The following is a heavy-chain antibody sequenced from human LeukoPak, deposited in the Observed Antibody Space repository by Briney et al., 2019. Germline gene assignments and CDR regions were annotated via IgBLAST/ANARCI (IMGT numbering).Heavy chain of an antibody. V-gene: IGHV4-39*07. CDR1: GGSISSSSYY. Sequence: PSETLSLTCTVSGGSISSSSYYWGWIGQPPEKGLEWIGSIYYSGSTYYNPSLKSRVTISVDTSKNQFSLKLSSVTAADTAVYYCARDKILTGYHFFDYWGQGTLVTVSS. J-gene: IGHJ4*02. D-gene: IGHD3-9*01. CDR2: IYYSGST. CDR3: ARDKILTGYHFFDY.